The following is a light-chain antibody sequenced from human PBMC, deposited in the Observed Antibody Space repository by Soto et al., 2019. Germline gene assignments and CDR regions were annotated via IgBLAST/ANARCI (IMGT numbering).Light chain of an antibody. Sequence: ETGLTQSPAPLSLSPGERATPSCRASQSISSYLAWYQQKPGQAPRLLIYDASNRATGIPARFSGSGSGTDFTLTISSLEPEDFAVYYCQQRSNWPPITFGQGTRLEI. CDR2: DAS. CDR1: QSISSY. V-gene: IGKV3-11*01. J-gene: IGKJ5*01. CDR3: QQRSNWPPIT.